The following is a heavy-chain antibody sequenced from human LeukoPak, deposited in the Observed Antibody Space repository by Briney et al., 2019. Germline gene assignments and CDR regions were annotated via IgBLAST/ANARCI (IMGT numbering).Heavy chain of an antibody. CDR1: GFTFSNYW. V-gene: IGHV3-74*03. J-gene: IGHJ4*02. Sequence: PGGSLRLSCAASGFTFSNYWIHWVRQAPGKGLVWVSRIDNAGSITTYADSVKGRFTISRDNAEKSLYLQMNSLRDTDTAVYYCARDAGRGGDSDYWGQGTLVTVSS. CDR3: ARDAGRGGDSDY. CDR2: IDNAGSIT. D-gene: IGHD2-21*02.